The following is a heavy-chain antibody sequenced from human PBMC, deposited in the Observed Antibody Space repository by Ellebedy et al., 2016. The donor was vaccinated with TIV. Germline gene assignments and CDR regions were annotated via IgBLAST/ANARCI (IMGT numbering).Heavy chain of an antibody. J-gene: IGHJ6*02. CDR3: ARDGGSGFGGAYGLDV. CDR2: ISHNADT. CDR1: GGSVRNNY. Sequence: MPSETLSLTCSVSGGSVRNNYWSWIRQPPGKGLEWIGYISHNADTKYNTSLENRVTISAETSLNQLSLRLYSVTPADTAVYYCARDGGSGFGGAYGLDVWGQGTTVTVSS. D-gene: IGHD3-22*01. V-gene: IGHV4-59*02.